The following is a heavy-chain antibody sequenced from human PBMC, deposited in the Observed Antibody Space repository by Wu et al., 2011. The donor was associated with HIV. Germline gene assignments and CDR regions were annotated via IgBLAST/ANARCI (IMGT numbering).Heavy chain of an antibody. CDR1: GGTFRYA. Sequence: QVQLVQSGAEVRSLGSSVKVSCKASGGTFRYAINWVRQAPGQGLEWMGGIIPIFGTAKYAQKFQGRVTITADKSTSTAYMELSSLTSEDTAVYYCARDLGGDEDYWGQGTLVTVSS. V-gene: IGHV1-69*14. CDR2: IIPIFGTA. J-gene: IGHJ4*02. D-gene: IGHD2-21*01. CDR3: ARDLGGDEDY.